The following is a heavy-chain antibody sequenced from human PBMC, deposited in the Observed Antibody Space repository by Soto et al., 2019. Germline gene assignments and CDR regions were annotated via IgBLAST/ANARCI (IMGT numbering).Heavy chain of an antibody. J-gene: IGHJ4*01. D-gene: IGHD3-3*01. CDR2: ISSDNNYI. CDR1: GFTFSDYS. CDR3: ARGRTWRGAYFYGGGDY. Sequence: EVQLVESGGGLVKPGGSLRLSCAASGFTFSDYSMNWMRQAPGKGLEWVASISSDNNYIYYRDSVEGRFTISRDNAKNSLYLQMTSLGADDTAVYYCARGRTWRGAYFYGGGDYWGHGTLVTVAS. V-gene: IGHV3-21*02.